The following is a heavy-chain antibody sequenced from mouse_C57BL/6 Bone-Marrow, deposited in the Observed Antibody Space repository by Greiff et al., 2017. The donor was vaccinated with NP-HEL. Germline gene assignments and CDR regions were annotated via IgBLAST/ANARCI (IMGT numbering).Heavy chain of an antibody. V-gene: IGHV1-69*01. CDR1: GYTFTSSW. CDR2: IDPSDSYT. CDR3: ARDYYGSSFDY. Sequence: QVQLQQSGAELVMPGASVKLSCKASGYTFTSSWMHWVKQRPGQGLEWIGEIDPSDSYTNYNQKFKGKSTLTVDKSSSTAYMQLSSLTSEDSAVYYCARDYYGSSFDYWGQGTTLTVSS. J-gene: IGHJ2*01. D-gene: IGHD1-1*01.